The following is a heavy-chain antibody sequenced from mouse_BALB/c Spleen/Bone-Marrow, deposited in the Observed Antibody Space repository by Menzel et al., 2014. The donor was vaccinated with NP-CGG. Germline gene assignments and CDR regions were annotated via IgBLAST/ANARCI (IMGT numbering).Heavy chain of an antibody. CDR3: VRPYDYGTWFAY. J-gene: IGHJ3*01. D-gene: IGHD2-4*01. CDR1: GFTFSTYG. Sequence: EVQRVESGGDLVEPGGSLKLSCAASGFTFSTYGMSWVRQTPDKRLEWVAAISNGGIYTYYPDTVKGRFTISRDNAKNTLYLQMSSLKSEDTAMYYCVRPYDYGTWFAYWGQGTLVTVSA. CDR2: ISNGGIYT. V-gene: IGHV5-6*01.